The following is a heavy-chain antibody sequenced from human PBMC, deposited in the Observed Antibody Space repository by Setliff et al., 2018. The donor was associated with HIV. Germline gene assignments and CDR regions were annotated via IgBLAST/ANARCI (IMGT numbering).Heavy chain of an antibody. CDR2: IYYSGRT. D-gene: IGHD3-3*01. J-gene: IGHJ6*03. Sequence: SETLSLTCSVSGGSISGYYWNWIRQPPGKGLEWIGCIYYSGRTTYNSSLKSRVTISLDTSKKQFSLKLNSVTAADTAVYYCSRGLMSYNFWGGRNDYHYMDVWGKGTTGTVSS. V-gene: IGHV4-59*01. CDR3: SRGLMSYNFWGGRNDYHYMDV. CDR1: GGSISGYY.